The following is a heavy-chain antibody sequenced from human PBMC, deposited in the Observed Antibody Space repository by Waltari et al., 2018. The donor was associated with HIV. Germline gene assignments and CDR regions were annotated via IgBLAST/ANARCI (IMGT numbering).Heavy chain of an antibody. J-gene: IGHJ5*02. D-gene: IGHD3-10*01. CDR2: VSYSGNT. Sequence: QVQLQESGTGLVKPSETLSLTCTVSGGSITSDYWSRIRQPPGKGLEWIGYVSYSGNTNYNPSLKSRVTISVDTSKDQFSLKLSSVTAADTAVYYCATKLSGKGWFDPWGQGTLVTVSS. CDR1: GGSITSDY. CDR3: ATKLSGKGWFDP. V-gene: IGHV4-59*01.